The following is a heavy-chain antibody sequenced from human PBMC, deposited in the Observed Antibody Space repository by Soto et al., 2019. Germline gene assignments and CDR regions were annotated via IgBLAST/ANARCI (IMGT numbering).Heavy chain of an antibody. J-gene: IGHJ3*02. Sequence: QVQLVESGGGVVQPGRSLRLSCAASGFSFSSYSMDWVRQAPGKGLEWVAVIWYDGSKKLYADSVKGRFTISRDNSKNKMYLQINSLRAEDTAVYYCARDGAIHAFDIWGQGTMVTVSS. D-gene: IGHD2-2*02. CDR1: GFSFSSYS. CDR3: ARDGAIHAFDI. V-gene: IGHV3-33*01. CDR2: IWYDGSKK.